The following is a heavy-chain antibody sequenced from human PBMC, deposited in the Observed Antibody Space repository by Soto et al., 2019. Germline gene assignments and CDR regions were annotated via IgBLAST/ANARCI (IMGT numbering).Heavy chain of an antibody. D-gene: IGHD3-22*01. CDR2: ISSSSSYI. CDR1: GFTFSSYS. J-gene: IGHJ6*02. V-gene: IGHV3-21*01. Sequence: GGSLRLSCAASGFTFSSYSMSWVRQAPGKGLEWVSSISSSSSYIYYADSVKGRFTISRDNAKNSLYLQMNSLRAEDTAVYYCARDGILNDSSGYYSHYYYGMDVWGQGTTVTVSS. CDR3: ARDGILNDSSGYYSHYYYGMDV.